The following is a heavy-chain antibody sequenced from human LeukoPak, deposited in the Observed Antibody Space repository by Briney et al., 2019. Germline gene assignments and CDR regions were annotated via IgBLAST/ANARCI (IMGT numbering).Heavy chain of an antibody. D-gene: IGHD2-21*01. Sequence: GGSLRLSCAASGFTFSSCVMTWVRQSPGKGLEWVSGISTSGGNTYYADSVRGRFTISRDNSKNTLYLQMNSLRAEDAAVYFCAKAPVTSCRGAYCYPFDSWGQGTLVTVSS. CDR1: GFTFSSCV. V-gene: IGHV3-23*01. CDR3: AKAPVTSCRGAYCYPFDS. J-gene: IGHJ4*02. CDR2: ISTSGGNT.